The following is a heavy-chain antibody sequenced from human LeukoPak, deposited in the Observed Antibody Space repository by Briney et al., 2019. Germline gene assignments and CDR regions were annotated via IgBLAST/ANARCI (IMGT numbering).Heavy chain of an antibody. CDR2: ISGSCSTI. CDR1: GFTFRDYY. J-gene: IGHJ4*02. CDR3: AKAPASPSDSRTWGRDCFDH. D-gene: IGHD6-13*01. V-gene: IGHV3-11*01. Sequence: PGGSLRLSCAASGFTFRDYYMGWIRQAPGKGLESISYISGSCSTIYYADSVKGRFTVSRDNADNSLYLQMNSLRAEDTAVYYCAKAPASPSDSRTWGRDCFDHCGQGTLVTVSS.